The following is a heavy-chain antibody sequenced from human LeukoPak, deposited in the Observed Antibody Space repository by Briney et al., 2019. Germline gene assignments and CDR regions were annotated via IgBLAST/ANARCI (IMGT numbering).Heavy chain of an antibody. D-gene: IGHD5-18*01. CDR1: GFTFSTYG. J-gene: IGHJ5*02. CDR3: TRGRLGFSFGPNWFDP. CDR2: IRSKAYGGTT. Sequence: GGTLRLSCAASGFTFSTYGMSWFRQAPGKGLEWVGFIRSKAYGGTTEYAASMKGRFTISRDDSKSIAYLQMNSLKTEDTAVYYCTRGRLGFSFGPNWFDPWGQGTLVTVSS. V-gene: IGHV3-49*03.